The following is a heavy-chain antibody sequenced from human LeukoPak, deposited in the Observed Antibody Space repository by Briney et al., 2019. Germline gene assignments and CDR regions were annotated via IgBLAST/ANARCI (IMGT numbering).Heavy chain of an antibody. J-gene: IGHJ4*02. CDR2: INPSGDST. CDR3: ARSMIRGVTYYFDY. Sequence: ASVKVSCKASGYTFTSYYMHWVRQAPGQGLEWMGVINPSGDSTSYAQKFQGRVTMTRDTSTSTVYMELSSLRSEDTAVHYCARSMIRGVTYYFDYWAREPWSPSPQ. CDR1: GYTFTSYY. D-gene: IGHD3-10*01. V-gene: IGHV1-46*01.